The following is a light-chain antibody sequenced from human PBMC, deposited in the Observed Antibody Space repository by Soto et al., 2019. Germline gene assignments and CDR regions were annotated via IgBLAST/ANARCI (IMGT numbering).Light chain of an antibody. V-gene: IGLV3-21*04. J-gene: IGLJ1*01. CDR1: NIGSER. Sequence: SSELIQPPSVSVAPGKTARITCGGNNIGSERVHWYQQKPGQAPVLVIYYDSDRPAGIPERLTGSKSGNTATLTITSVDAGDEADYYCQVWDTTTNHPVFGTGTKVTVL. CDR2: YDS. CDR3: QVWDTTTNHPV.